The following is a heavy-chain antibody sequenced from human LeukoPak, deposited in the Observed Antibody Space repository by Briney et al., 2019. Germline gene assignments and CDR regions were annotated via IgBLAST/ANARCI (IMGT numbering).Heavy chain of an antibody. V-gene: IGHV4-4*02. CDR2: IHRSGST. Sequence: SETLSLTCTVSPDSTTSNFWSWVRQPPGKGLEWIGEIHRSGSTNYNPSLQSRVTISIDRSKNQIALELSSMTAADTAVYYCAREIVGGFNPGAYWGQGTLVTVSS. D-gene: IGHD1-14*01. CDR1: PDSTTSNF. J-gene: IGHJ4*02. CDR3: AREIVGGFNPGAY.